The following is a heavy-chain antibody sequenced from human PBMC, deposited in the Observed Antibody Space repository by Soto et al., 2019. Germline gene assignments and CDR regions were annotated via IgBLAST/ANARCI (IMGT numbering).Heavy chain of an antibody. Sequence: GASVKVSCKASGYTFTSYGISWVRQAPGQGLEWMGWISAYNGNTNYAQKLQGRVTMTTDTSTSTAYMELRSLRSDDTAVYYCARDGGSSGWTIFAYYGMDVWGQGTTVTVSS. CDR3: ARDGGSSGWTIFAYYGMDV. J-gene: IGHJ6*02. V-gene: IGHV1-18*04. D-gene: IGHD6-19*01. CDR1: GYTFTSYG. CDR2: ISAYNGNT.